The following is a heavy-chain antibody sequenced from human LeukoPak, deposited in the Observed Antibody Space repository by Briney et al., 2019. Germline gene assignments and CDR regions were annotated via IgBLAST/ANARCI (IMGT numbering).Heavy chain of an antibody. J-gene: IGHJ6*02. Sequence: GGSLRLSCADSGFTFSRYWMNWARQAPGKGLEWVASINHNGNVNYYVDSVKGRFTISRDNAKNSLYLQMSNLRAEDTAVYFCARGGGLDVWGQGATVTVSS. CDR3: ARGGGLDV. D-gene: IGHD3-16*01. V-gene: IGHV3-7*03. CDR2: INHNGNVN. CDR1: GFTFSRYW.